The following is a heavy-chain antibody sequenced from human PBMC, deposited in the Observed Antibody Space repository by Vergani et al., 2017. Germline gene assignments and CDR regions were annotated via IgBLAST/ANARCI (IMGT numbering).Heavy chain of an antibody. D-gene: IGHD3-9*01. CDR1: GYTFTSYY. CDR2: INPNSGGT. V-gene: IGHV1-2*02. J-gene: IGHJ4*02. CDR3: ARALRYFDWLLYVDY. Sequence: QVQPVQSGAEVKKPGASVKVSCKASGYTFTSYYMHWVRQAPGQGLEWMGWINPNSGGTNYAQKFQGRVTMTRDTSISTAYMELSRLRSDDTAVYYCARALRYFDWLLYVDYWGQGTLVTVSS.